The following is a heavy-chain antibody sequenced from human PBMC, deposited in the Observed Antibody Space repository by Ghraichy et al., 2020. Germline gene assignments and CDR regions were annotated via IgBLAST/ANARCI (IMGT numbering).Heavy chain of an antibody. D-gene: IGHD1-26*01. V-gene: IGHV3-7*01. CDR3: ARVGRSPHNYAMDV. CDR2: IKEDGSGK. CDR1: GFTFSNYW. J-gene: IGHJ6*02. Sequence: GGSLRLSCVTSGFTFSNYWMTWVRQAPGKGLEWVSPIKEDGSGKYYVDSVKGRFTISRDNAENSLYLQMNSLRAEDTALYYCARVGRSPHNYAMDVWGQGTTVTASS.